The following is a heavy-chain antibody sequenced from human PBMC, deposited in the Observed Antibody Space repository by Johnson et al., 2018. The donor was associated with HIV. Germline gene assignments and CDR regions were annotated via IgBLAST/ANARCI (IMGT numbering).Heavy chain of an antibody. CDR3: SRRDTYYYDSTPGAFDI. V-gene: IGHV3-30*03. CDR1: GFTFSSYG. CDR2: ISYDGNHK. J-gene: IGHJ3*02. D-gene: IGHD3-22*01. Sequence: QVQLVESGGGLVQPGGSLRLSCAASGFTFSSYGMHWVRQAPGKGLAWVAVISYDGNHKYYADSVKGRFTISRDNAKNSLYLQMNSLRAEDTAVYYCSRRDTYYYDSTPGAFDIWGQGTMVTVSS.